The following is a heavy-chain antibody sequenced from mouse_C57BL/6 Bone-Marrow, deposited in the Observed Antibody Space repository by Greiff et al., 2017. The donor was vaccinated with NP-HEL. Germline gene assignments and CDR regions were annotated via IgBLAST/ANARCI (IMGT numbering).Heavy chain of an antibody. V-gene: IGHV1-64*01. CDR1: GYTFTSYW. CDR3: ARSSYDYFCAMDY. Sequence: QVQLQQPGAELVKPGASVKLSCKASGYTFTSYWMHWVKQRPGQGLEWIGMIHPNSGSTNYNEKFKSKATLTVDKSSSTAYMQLRRLTSEDSVVYYCARSSYDYFCAMDYGCQETSVTVSS. CDR2: IHPNSGST. J-gene: IGHJ4*01. D-gene: IGHD2-4*01.